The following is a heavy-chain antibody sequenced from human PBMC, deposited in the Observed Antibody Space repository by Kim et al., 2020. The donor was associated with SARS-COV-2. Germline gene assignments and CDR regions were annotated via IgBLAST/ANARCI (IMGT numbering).Heavy chain of an antibody. Sequence: ASVKVSCKASGYTFTSYYMHWVRQAPGQGLEWMGIINPSGGSTSYAQKFQGRVTMTRDTSTSTVYMELSSLRSEDTAVYYCARDAYLQGDAEIAVAGIPSYWGQGTLVTVSS. CDR1: GYTFTSYY. V-gene: IGHV1-46*01. CDR2: INPSGGST. CDR3: ARDAYLQGDAEIAVAGIPSY. D-gene: IGHD6-19*01. J-gene: IGHJ4*02.